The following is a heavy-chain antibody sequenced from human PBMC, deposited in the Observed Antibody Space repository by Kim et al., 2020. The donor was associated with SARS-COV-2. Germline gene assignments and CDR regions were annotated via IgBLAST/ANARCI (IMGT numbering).Heavy chain of an antibody. D-gene: IGHD2-21*02. V-gene: IGHV3-23*01. CDR3: AQQMCGGDCYSADY. J-gene: IGHJ4*02. Sequence: ADTVKGRFTLSRDNSKNTLYLQMNSLRAEDTAVYYCAQQMCGGDCYSADYWGQGTLVTVSS.